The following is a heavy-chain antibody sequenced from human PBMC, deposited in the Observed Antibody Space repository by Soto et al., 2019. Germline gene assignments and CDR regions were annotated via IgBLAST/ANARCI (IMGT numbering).Heavy chain of an antibody. Sequence: GESLKISCKGSGYSFTSYWISWVRQMPGKGLEWMGRIDPSDSYTNYSPSFQGHVTISADKSISTAYLQWSSLKASDTAMYDGARMEESWFDPWGQGTLVTVSS. J-gene: IGHJ5*02. CDR2: IDPSDSYT. V-gene: IGHV5-10-1*01. D-gene: IGHD1-1*01. CDR1: GYSFTSYW. CDR3: ARMEESWFDP.